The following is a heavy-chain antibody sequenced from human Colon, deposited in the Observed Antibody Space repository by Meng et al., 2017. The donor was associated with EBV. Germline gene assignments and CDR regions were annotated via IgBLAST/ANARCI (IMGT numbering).Heavy chain of an antibody. CDR1: GGTSSSGVDS. J-gene: IGHJ4*02. Sequence: VSVLLTPSLSLSLTCVDSGGTSSSGVDSWTWIRQPTGKALEGLGNMFHSGSTYSNPSLQSRVTISVDRSKNQFSLRLSSVTAADTAFYYCAREAQQSGYFDPWGPGTLVTASS. D-gene: IGHD6-13*01. CDR2: MFHSGST. V-gene: IGHV4-30-2*01. CDR3: AREAQQSGYFDP.